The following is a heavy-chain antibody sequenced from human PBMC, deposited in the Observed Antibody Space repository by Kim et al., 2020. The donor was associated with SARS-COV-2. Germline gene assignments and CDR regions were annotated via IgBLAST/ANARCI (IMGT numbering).Heavy chain of an antibody. V-gene: IGHV3-9*01. Sequence: ADSVKGRLTLPRDQAKYSLYLQMNSLRGEYTALYYCAKDMRSGTTYSFDYWGQGTLVTVSS. J-gene: IGHJ4*02. CDR3: AKDMRSGTTYSFDY. D-gene: IGHD2-2*01.